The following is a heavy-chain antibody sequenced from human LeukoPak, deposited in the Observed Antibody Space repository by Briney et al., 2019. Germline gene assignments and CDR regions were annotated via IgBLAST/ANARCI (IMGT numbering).Heavy chain of an antibody. CDR3: ARDLGYYNFAN. J-gene: IGHJ4*02. D-gene: IGHD2-8*01. CDR2: INHSGST. V-gene: IGHV4-34*01. CDR1: GGSFSGYY. Sequence: SETLSLTCAVYGGSFSGYYWSWIRQPPGKGLEWIGEINHSGSTNYNPSLKSRVTISVATSKHQFSLKLSSVTAEDTAVYYCARDLGYYNFANWGQGTLVTVSS.